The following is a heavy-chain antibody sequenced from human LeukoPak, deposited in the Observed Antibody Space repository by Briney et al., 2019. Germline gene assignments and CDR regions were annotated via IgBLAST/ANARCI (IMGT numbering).Heavy chain of an antibody. Sequence: KPGGSLRLSCAASGFTFSSYSMHWVRQAPGKGLVWISRIDSDGITTTYADSVKGRFTISRDNAKNTLFLQMNSLRAEDTAVYYCARSAYTTSRMDVWGKGTTVTVSS. D-gene: IGHD6-6*01. CDR2: IDSDGITT. J-gene: IGHJ6*03. CDR1: GFTFSSYS. CDR3: ARSAYTTSRMDV. V-gene: IGHV3-74*01.